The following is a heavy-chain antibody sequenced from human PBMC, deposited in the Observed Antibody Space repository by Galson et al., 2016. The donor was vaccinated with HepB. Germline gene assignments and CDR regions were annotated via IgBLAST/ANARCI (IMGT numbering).Heavy chain of an antibody. Sequence: SLRLSCAASGFYFSDYPMHWVRQAPGKGLEWVAVVSHDGSEKYYAESVKGRLTISRDNAENSLYLEMTSLRVEDTALYFCAKDRQSGSTIRFFDHWAQGILVTVSS. J-gene: IGHJ4*02. D-gene: IGHD5/OR15-5a*01. V-gene: IGHV3-30*04. CDR3: AKDRQSGSTIRFFDH. CDR2: VSHDGSEK. CDR1: GFYFSDYP.